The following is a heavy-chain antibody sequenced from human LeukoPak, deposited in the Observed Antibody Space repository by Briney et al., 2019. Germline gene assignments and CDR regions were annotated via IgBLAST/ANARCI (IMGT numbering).Heavy chain of an antibody. CDR3: ARMGGVGYCSSTSCYINYYYGMDV. CDR2: IYYSGST. Sequence: SETLSLTCAVSGGSLSGNYWSWIRQPPGKGLEWIGYIYYSGSTNYNPSLKSRVTISVDTSKNQFSLKLSSVTAADTAVYYCARMGGVGYCSSTSCYINYYYGMDVWGQGTTVTVSS. V-gene: IGHV4-59*08. CDR1: GGSLSGNY. D-gene: IGHD2-2*02. J-gene: IGHJ6*02.